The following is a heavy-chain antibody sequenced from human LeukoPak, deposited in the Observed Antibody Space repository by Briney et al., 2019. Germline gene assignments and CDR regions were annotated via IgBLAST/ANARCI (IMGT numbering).Heavy chain of an antibody. CDR3: ARVIRFLYCSSTSCPYYFDY. D-gene: IGHD2-2*01. CDR1: GYTFTSYG. CDR2: IGAYNGNT. Sequence: ASVKVSCKASGYTFTSYGISWVRQAPGQGLEWMGWIGAYNGNTNYAQKLQGRVTMTTDTSTSTAYMELRSLRSDDTAVYYCARVIRFLYCSSTSCPYYFDYWGQGTLVTVSS. V-gene: IGHV1-18*01. J-gene: IGHJ4*02.